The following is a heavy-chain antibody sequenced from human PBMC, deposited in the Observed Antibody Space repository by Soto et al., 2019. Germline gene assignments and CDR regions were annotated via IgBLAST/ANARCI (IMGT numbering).Heavy chain of an antibody. D-gene: IGHD1-1*01. CDR1: GYRFSSYC. Sequence: XESLELCCEASGYRFSSYCIAWVRQMPGKGLEWMGTIYVDDSDTTYSPSFQGQVTISADKSSSSAYLQWSSLKASDSAMYYCARLRIQSGNFRSFDYWGQGTLVTVSS. CDR2: IYVDDSDT. V-gene: IGHV5-51*01. CDR3: ARLRIQSGNFRSFDY. J-gene: IGHJ4*02.